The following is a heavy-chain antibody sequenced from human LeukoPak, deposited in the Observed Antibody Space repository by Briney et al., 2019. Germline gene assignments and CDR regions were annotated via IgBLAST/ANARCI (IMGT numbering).Heavy chain of an antibody. V-gene: IGHV4-30-4*01. CDR1: GGSISSGDYY. CDR3: ARVDLYDNYNY. D-gene: IGHD3-9*01. CDR2: IYYSGST. Sequence: PSETLSLTCTVSGGSISSGDYYWSWIRQPPGKGLEWIGYIYYSGSTYYNPSLKSRVTISVDTSKNQFSLKLSSVTAADTAVYYCARVDLYDNYNYWGQGTLVTVSS. J-gene: IGHJ4*02.